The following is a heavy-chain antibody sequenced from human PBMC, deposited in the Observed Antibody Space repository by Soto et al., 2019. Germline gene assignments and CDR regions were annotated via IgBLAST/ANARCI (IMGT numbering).Heavy chain of an antibody. V-gene: IGHV3-7*01. J-gene: IGHJ6*02. D-gene: IGHD6-19*01. CDR3: ARDADASGWYHYGMDV. CDR1: GFTLSSYW. Sequence: EVQLVESGGGLVQPGGSLRLSCAASGFTLSSYWMNWVRQAPGKGLEWVANIKQDGYEKYYVDSVRGRFFISRDNAKNSLYHQLNSLRAEDTAVYYCARDADASGWYHYGMDVWGQGTLVTVSS. CDR2: IKQDGYEK.